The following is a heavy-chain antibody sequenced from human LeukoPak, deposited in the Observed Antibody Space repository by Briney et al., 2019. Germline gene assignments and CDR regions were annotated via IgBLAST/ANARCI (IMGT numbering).Heavy chain of an antibody. D-gene: IGHD3/OR15-3a*01. CDR3: ARDRAANQDWVEFDP. CDR1: GFTFSDYY. Sequence: PGGSLRLSCAASGFTFSDYYMSWVRQAPGKGLEWVGLIRDSGEAFYADFARGRFAISRDESENTLYLQMNSLRVEDTAVYFCARDRAANQDWVEFDPWGQGTPVIVSS. V-gene: IGHV3-66*03. J-gene: IGHJ5*02. CDR2: IRDSGEA.